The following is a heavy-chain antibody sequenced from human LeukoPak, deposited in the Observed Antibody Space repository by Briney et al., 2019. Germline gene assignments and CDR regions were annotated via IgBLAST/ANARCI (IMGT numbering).Heavy chain of an antibody. CDR2: ISYDGSNK. D-gene: IGHD2-2*01. CDR1: GFTFSSYA. J-gene: IGHJ4*02. V-gene: IGHV3-30-3*01. CDR3: AKDRGYCSSTSCQIDY. Sequence: GRSLRLSCAASGFTFSSYAMHWVRQAPGKGLEWVAVISYDGSNKYYADSVKGRFTISRDNSKNTLYLQMNSLRAEDTAVYYCAKDRGYCSSTSCQIDYWGQGTLVTVSS.